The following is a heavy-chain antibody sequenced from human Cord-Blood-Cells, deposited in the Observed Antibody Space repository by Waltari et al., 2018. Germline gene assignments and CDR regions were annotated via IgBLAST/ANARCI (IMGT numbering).Heavy chain of an antibody. J-gene: IGHJ4*02. CDR3: AREVGIAQLVDY. Sequence: QVQLVQSGAEVKKPGASVKVSCKASGYTFTGYYMHWVRQAPGQGLGCGGGNNPNSGGTNDAKKLQGRVTRTRDTSISTADMELSRLRSDDTAVYYCAREVGIAQLVDYWGQGTLVTVSS. V-gene: IGHV1-2*02. D-gene: IGHD6-6*01. CDR2: NNPNSGGT. CDR1: GYTFTGYY.